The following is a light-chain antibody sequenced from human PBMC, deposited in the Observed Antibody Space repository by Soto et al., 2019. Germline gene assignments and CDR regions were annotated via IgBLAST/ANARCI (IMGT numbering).Light chain of an antibody. V-gene: IGKV1-5*01. Sequence: DIQMTQSPSNLSASVGDRVTITCRASQSISSWLAWFQQKPGKAPKLLIYDASSLESGVPSRFSGSGSGTEFTLTISSLQPEDFGIYYCQQYENYWTFGQGTKVDIK. J-gene: IGKJ1*01. CDR2: DAS. CDR3: QQYENYWT. CDR1: QSISSW.